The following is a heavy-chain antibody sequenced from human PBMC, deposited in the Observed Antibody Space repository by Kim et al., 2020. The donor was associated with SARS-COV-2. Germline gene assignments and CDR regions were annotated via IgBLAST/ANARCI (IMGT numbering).Heavy chain of an antibody. CDR2: INHSGST. CDR3: ARGRAARPGGYYYYGMDF. D-gene: IGHD6-6*01. Sequence: SETLSLTCAVYGGSFSGYYWSWIRQPPGKGLEWIGEINHSGSTNYNPSLKSRVTISVDTSKNQFSLKLSSVTAADTAVYYCARGRAARPGGYYYYGMDF. V-gene: IGHV4-34*01. J-gene: IGHJ6*01. CDR1: GGSFSGYY.